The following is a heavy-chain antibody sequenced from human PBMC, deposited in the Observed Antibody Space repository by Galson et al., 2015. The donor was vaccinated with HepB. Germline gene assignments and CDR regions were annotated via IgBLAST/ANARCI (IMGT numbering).Heavy chain of an antibody. V-gene: IGHV3-30-3*01. D-gene: IGHD5-18*01. CDR2: ISYDGNNE. J-gene: IGHJ4*02. CDR3: ARGAWIQIPFSDYFES. CDR1: GFTFSSYA. Sequence: SLRLSCAASGFTFSSYAMSWVRQAPGKGLEWVAVISYDGNNEYYADSVKGRFTMSRDNAKNSLYLQMNSLRAEDTALYYCARGAWIQIPFSDYFESRGQGTLVTVSS.